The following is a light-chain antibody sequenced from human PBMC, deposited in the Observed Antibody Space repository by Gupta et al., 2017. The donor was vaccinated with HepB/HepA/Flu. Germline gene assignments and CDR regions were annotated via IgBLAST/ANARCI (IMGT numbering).Light chain of an antibody. V-gene: IGKV2-30*02. J-gene: IGKJ1*01. CDR1: QRLVHTVGSIF. Sequence: EVVLTPSPLSLPVTLGQSDSISCKSSQRLVHTVGSIFVNWYHQRPGLSTRRLIYKVSNRDAGVPDRIGGRGSDTDFTMKISRVEAEDVGVYYCMQCTFWRTLGPGTKVEI. CDR3: MQCTFWRT. CDR2: KVS.